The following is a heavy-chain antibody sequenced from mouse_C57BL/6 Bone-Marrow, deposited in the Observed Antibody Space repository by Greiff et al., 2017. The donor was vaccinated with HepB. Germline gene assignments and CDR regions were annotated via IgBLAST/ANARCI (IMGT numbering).Heavy chain of an antibody. CDR1: GYTFTSYW. J-gene: IGHJ1*03. Sequence: QVQLQQPGTELVKPGASVKLSCKASGYTFTSYWMHWVKQRPGRGLEWIGNINPSNGGTNYNEKFKSKATLTVDKSSSTAYMQLSSLTSEDSAVYYCARGTTVVATDWYFDVWGTGTTVTVSS. V-gene: IGHV1-53*01. D-gene: IGHD1-1*01. CDR3: ARGTTVVATDWYFDV. CDR2: INPSNGGT.